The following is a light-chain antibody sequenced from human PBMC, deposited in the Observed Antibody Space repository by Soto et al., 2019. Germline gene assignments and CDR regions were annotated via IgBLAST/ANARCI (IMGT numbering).Light chain of an antibody. J-gene: IGKJ2*01. CDR2: DAS. V-gene: IGKV1-5*01. CDR1: QSISSW. Sequence: DIQMTQSPSTMSASVGDSVTITCRASQSISSWLAWYQQKPGKAPKLLIYDASSLEGGVPSRFSGSGSGTEFTRPISIVQPDDFATYYCQQYNSYSYTFGQGTKL. CDR3: QQYNSYSYT.